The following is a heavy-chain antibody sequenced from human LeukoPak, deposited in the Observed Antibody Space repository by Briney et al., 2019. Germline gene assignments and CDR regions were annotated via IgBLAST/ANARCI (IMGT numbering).Heavy chain of an antibody. V-gene: IGHV3-30*18. Sequence: GRSLRLSCAASGFTFSSYGMHWVRQAPGKGLEWVAVISYDGTKNYYADSVKGRFTISRDNPKNTLYLQMNSLRAEDTAVYYCAKGGYYDSSGGAFDMWGQGTMVTVSS. J-gene: IGHJ3*02. CDR2: ISYDGTKN. CDR3: AKGGYYDSSGGAFDM. D-gene: IGHD3-22*01. CDR1: GFTFSSYG.